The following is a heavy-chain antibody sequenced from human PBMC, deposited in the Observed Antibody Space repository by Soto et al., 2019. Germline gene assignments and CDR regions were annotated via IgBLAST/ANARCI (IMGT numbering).Heavy chain of an antibody. V-gene: IGHV1-18*01. CDR2: ISAYNGNT. J-gene: IGHJ4*02. Sequence: GASVKVSCKASGYTFTSYGISWVRQAPGQGLEWMGWISAYNGNTNYAQKLQGRVTMTTDTSTSTAYMELRSLRSDDTAVYYCARSITIFGVVISGVYYFDYWGQGTLVTVSS. D-gene: IGHD3-3*01. CDR3: ARSITIFGVVISGVYYFDY. CDR1: GYTFTSYG.